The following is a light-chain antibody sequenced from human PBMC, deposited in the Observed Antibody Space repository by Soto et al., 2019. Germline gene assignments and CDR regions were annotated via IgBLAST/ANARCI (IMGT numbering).Light chain of an antibody. CDR2: EGS. J-gene: IGLJ2*01. CDR1: SSDVGSYNL. CDR3: CSYAGSSPVV. Sequence: QSALTQPASVSGSPGQSITISCTGTSSDVGSYNLVSWYQQHPGKAPKLMIYEGSKRPSGVSNRFSGSKSGNTASLTISGLQAEDEAEYYCCSYAGSSPVVFGGGPKLTVL. V-gene: IGLV2-23*01.